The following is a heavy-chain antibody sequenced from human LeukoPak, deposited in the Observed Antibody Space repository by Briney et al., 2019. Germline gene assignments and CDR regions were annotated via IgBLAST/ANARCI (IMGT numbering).Heavy chain of an antibody. V-gene: IGHV4-4*07. CDR1: GGSITSHY. CDR2: MFPGGST. J-gene: IGHJ2*01. D-gene: IGHD4-17*01. CDR3: ARGEGMNTVNWYFDL. Sequence: KASETLSLTCTVSGGSITSHYWSWIRQPAGKGLEWIGRMFPGGSTKYNPSLQSRVTISADKSQNQFSLKLSSVTAADTAVYYCARGEGMNTVNWYFDLWGRGTLVTVSS.